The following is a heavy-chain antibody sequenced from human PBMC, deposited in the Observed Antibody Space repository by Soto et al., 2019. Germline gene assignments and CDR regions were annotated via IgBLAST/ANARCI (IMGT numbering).Heavy chain of an antibody. CDR2: IYYSGST. CDR3: ALNRAAGTSLSFDY. Sequence: QLQLQESGPGLVKPSETLSLTCTVSGGSISSSYYWGWIRQPPGKGLEWIGSIYYSGSTYYNPSLKSRVTISVDTSKNQFSLKLSSVTAADTAVYYCALNRAAGTSLSFDYWGQGTLVTVSS. CDR1: GGSISSSYY. J-gene: IGHJ4*02. V-gene: IGHV4-39*01. D-gene: IGHD6-13*01.